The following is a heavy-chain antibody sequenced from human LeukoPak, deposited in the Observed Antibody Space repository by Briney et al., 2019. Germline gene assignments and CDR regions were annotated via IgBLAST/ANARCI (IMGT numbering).Heavy chain of an antibody. J-gene: IGHJ6*02. V-gene: IGHV3-7*01. CDR1: GFPFSGYW. Sequence: GGSLRLSCAASGFPFSGYWMTWVRQAAGKVLQWVASIKQDASDSRHVDSVKGRFTISRDNAKNSLFLQKNNLRPGDTAVYYCAKNIAAPGRVDYQLYGMDEWGQGTTVTVSS. CDR2: IKQDASDS. CDR3: AKNIAAPGRVDYQLYGMDE. D-gene: IGHD6-25*01.